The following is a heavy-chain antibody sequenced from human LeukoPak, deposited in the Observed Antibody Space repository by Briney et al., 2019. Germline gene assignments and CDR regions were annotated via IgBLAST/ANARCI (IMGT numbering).Heavy chain of an antibody. CDR3: ARAASIAVASPGTFDY. J-gene: IGHJ4*02. CDR2: MYHSGST. V-gene: IGHV4-38-2*01. CDR1: GYSINSGYY. D-gene: IGHD6-19*01. Sequence: SETLSLTCAVSGYSINSGYYWGWIRQPPGKGMEWIGSMYHSGSTYYNPSLKSRVTISVDTSKNQFSLKLSSVTAADTAVYYCARAASIAVASPGTFDYWGQGTLVTASS.